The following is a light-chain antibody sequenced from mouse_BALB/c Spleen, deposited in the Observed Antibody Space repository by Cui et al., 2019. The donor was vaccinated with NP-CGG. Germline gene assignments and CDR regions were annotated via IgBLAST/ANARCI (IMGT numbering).Light chain of an antibody. V-gene: IGLV1*01. Sequence: QAVATRESALTTSPGETVTLICLSSTGTVTTSNYANWVQEKPDHLFPGLIGGTNNRPPGVPARFSGSLIGDKAALTITGAQTEDEAIYFCALWYSNHWVFGGGTKLTVL. J-gene: IGLJ1*01. CDR1: TGTVTTSNY. CDR2: GTN. CDR3: ALWYSNHWV.